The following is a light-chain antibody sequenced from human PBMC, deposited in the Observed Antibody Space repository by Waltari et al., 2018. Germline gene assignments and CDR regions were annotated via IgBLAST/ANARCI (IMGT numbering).Light chain of an antibody. CDR1: QSLFYTSVNKTY. CDR3: QQYFTTPWT. J-gene: IGKJ1*01. CDR2: WAS. Sequence: ILLSLSPDSLAVSLLERPTIHRHASQSLFYTSVNKTYLSWYQQKPGKPPTLLIFWASTRESGVPDRFRGSGSGADFTLTISSLQAEDVAVYYCQQYFTTPWTFGQGIKVEIK. V-gene: IGKV4-1*01.